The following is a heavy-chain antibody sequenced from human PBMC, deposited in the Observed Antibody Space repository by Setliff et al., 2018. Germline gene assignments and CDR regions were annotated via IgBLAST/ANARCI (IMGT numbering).Heavy chain of an antibody. D-gene: IGHD6-19*01. CDR1: GGYIGGTSYY. Sequence: ASETLSLTCIASGGYIGGTSYYWGWIRQPPGKGLEWIGSIHFRGTTYYNPSLNSQVTISVDTSKNQFSLNLNSVTAADTAVYYCARVGVTSGWAYWGLGTLVTVSS. CDR3: ARVGVTSGWAY. CDR2: IHFRGTT. J-gene: IGHJ4*02. V-gene: IGHV4-39*01.